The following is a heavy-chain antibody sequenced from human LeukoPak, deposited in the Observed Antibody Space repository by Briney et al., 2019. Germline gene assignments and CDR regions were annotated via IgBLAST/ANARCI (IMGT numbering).Heavy chain of an antibody. Sequence: PSETLSLTCTVSGGSISSGGYYWSWIRQPPGKDLEWIGYIYHSGSTYYNPSLKSRVTISVDTSKNQFPLKLSSVTAADTAVYYCARGSYYDSSGLRAFDIWGQGTMVTVSS. CDR1: GGSISSGGYY. CDR2: IYHSGST. V-gene: IGHV4-30-2*01. CDR3: ARGSYYDSSGLRAFDI. J-gene: IGHJ3*02. D-gene: IGHD3-22*01.